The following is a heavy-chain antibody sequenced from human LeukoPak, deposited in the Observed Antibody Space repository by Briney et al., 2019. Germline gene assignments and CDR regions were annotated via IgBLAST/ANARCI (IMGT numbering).Heavy chain of an antibody. Sequence: GGSLRLSCAASGFTFSSYGMHWVRQAPGKGLEWVAALSHDGNNEFYADSVKGRFTISRDNSKSTLYLQMNSLRAGDTATFYCAKDNYYGSSAVIDYWGQGAPVTVSS. CDR3: AKDNYYGSSAVIDY. CDR1: GFTFSSYG. D-gene: IGHD3-22*01. J-gene: IGHJ4*02. CDR2: LSHDGNNE. V-gene: IGHV3-30*18.